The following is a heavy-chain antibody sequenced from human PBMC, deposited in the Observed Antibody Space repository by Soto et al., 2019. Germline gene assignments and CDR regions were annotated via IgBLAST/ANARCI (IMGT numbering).Heavy chain of an antibody. CDR2: IDPSDSYT. Sequence: GESLKISCKGSGYSFTSYWISWVRQMPGKGLEWMGRIDPSDSYTNYSPSFQGHVTISADKSISTAYLQWSSLKASDTAMYYCARDEQDYDILTGTFDYWGQGTLVTVSS. D-gene: IGHD3-9*01. J-gene: IGHJ4*02. CDR1: GYSFTSYW. CDR3: ARDEQDYDILTGTFDY. V-gene: IGHV5-10-1*01.